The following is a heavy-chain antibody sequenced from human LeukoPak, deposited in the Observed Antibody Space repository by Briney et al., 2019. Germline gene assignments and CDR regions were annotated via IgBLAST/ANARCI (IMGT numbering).Heavy chain of an antibody. CDR3: ARDRYCSSTSCYSFDP. J-gene: IGHJ5*02. D-gene: IGHD2-2*01. CDR2: INPSGGST. V-gene: IGHV1-46*01. CDR1: GYTFTSYY. Sequence: ASVKVSCKASGYTFTSYYMHWVRQAPGQGLEWMGIINPSGGSTSYAQKFQGRVTISVDTSKNQFSLKLSSVTAADTAVYYCARDRYCSSTSCYSFDPWGQGTLVTVSS.